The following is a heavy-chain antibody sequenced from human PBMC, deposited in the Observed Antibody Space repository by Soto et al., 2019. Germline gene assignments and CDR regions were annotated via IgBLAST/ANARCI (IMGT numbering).Heavy chain of an antibody. J-gene: IGHJ5*02. CDR1: GGSISSNDFY. CDR2: IYYSGNT. V-gene: IGHV4-31*03. Sequence: QVQLQESGPGLVKPSQTLSLTCIVSGGSISSNDFYWSWIRQDPGKGLELLGYIYYSGNTYYNPSLKSRLTILVDTSKNQFSLTVSSVTAADTAAYYCARLIGSWPSWFDPWGQGTLVTVSS. CDR3: ARLIGSWPSWFDP. D-gene: IGHD6-13*01.